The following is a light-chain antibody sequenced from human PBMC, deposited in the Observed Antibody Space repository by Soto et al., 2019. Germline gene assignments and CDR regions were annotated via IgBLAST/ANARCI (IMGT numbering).Light chain of an antibody. V-gene: IGKV2-28*01. CDR3: MQTLQTPLT. J-gene: IGKJ3*01. CDR1: QSLLHSNGYNY. Sequence: DIVMTQSPLSLPVTPGEPASISCRSSQSLLHSNGYNYLDWYLQKPGQSPQLLIYLGSNRASGVPDRFSGSGSGTDFTLKIGRVEAEDVGVYYCMQTLQTPLTLGPGTKVDIK. CDR2: LGS.